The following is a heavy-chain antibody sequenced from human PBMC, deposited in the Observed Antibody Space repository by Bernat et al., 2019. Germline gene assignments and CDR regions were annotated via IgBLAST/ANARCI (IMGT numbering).Heavy chain of an antibody. V-gene: IGHV1-18*01. CDR2: ISAYNGDT. J-gene: IGHJ4*01. Sequence: YNFTTYGLNWVRQAPGQGLEWMGWISAYNGDTNYAQKLQGRVTMTTDASTNTAYMELRGLRSDDTAVYYCARDLGLIAFDYGG. CDR3: ARDLGLIAFDY. CDR1: YNFTTYG.